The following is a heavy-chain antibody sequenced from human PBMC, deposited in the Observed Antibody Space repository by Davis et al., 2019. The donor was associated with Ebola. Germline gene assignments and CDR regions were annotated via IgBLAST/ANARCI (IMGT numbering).Heavy chain of an antibody. V-gene: IGHV1-46*01. D-gene: IGHD2-2*01. CDR1: GYTFTSYY. J-gene: IGHJ6*02. CDR3: AREGSVVPATYGMDV. CDR2: INPSGGST. Sequence: ASVKVSCKAFGYTFTSYYMHWVRQAPGQGLEWMGIINPSGGSTSYAQKFQGWVTMTRDTSISTAYMELSRLRSDDTAVYYCAREGSVVPATYGMDVWGQGTTVTVSS.